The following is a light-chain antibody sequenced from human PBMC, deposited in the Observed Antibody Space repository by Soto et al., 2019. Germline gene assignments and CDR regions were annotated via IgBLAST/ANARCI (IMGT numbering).Light chain of an antibody. CDR1: SSDVGGYNY. J-gene: IGLJ1*01. CDR3: SSYTSSFSDV. CDR2: EVT. Sequence: QSALTQPASVSGSPGQSITISCTGTSSDVGGYNYVSWYQQHPGKAPKLMIYEVTNRPSGVSNRFSGSNSGNTASLTISGLQAEDEADYYCSSYTSSFSDVFGTGTKLTVL. V-gene: IGLV2-14*01.